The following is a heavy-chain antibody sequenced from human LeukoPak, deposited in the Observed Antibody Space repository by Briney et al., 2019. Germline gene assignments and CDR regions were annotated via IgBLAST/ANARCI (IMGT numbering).Heavy chain of an antibody. J-gene: IGHJ4*02. CDR2: ISGSGGST. D-gene: IGHD4-11*01. CDR1: GFHFRRYG. Sequence: GALGLSFGGSGFHFRRYGMGCVRPAPGEGVEWVSAISGSGGSTYYADSVKGRFTISRDNSKNTLYLQMNSLRAEDTAVYYCAGDYRGYYFDYWGQGTLVTVSS. V-gene: IGHV3-23*01. CDR3: AGDYRGYYFDY.